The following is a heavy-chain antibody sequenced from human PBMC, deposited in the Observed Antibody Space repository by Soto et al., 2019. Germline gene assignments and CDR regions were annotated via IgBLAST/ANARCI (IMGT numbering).Heavy chain of an antibody. D-gene: IGHD3-22*01. V-gene: IGHV1-69*06. CDR3: ARAYYYDSSGYYSSRPPFDP. CDR2: IIPIFGTA. CDR1: GGTFSSYA. Sequence: SVKVSCKASGGTFSSYAISWVRKAPGQGLEWMGGIIPIFGTANYAQKFQGRVTITADKPTSTAYMELSSLRSEDRAVYYCARAYYYDSSGYYSSRPPFDPGGQGTLVTVSS. J-gene: IGHJ5*02.